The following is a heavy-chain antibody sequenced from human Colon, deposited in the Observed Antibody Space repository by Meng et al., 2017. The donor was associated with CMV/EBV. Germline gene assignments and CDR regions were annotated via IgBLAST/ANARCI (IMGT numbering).Heavy chain of an antibody. J-gene: IGHJ6*02. CDR3: ARVGYSGSGSPLPGMDV. D-gene: IGHD3-10*01. CDR1: GGSFSGYY. CDR2: INHSGST. V-gene: IGHV4-34*01. Sequence: SETLSLTCAVYGGSFSGYYWSWIRQPPGKGLEWIGEINHSGSTNYNPSLKSRVTISVDTSKNQFSLKLSSVTAADTAVYYCARVGYSGSGSPLPGMDVWGQGTTVTVSS.